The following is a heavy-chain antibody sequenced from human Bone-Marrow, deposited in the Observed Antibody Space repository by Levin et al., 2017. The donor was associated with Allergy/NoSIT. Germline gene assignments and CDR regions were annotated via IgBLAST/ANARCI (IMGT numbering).Heavy chain of an antibody. CDR2: ISYDGSNK. CDR3: AKGWHYYYYGMDV. V-gene: IGHV3-30*18. D-gene: IGHD6-13*01. Sequence: GGSLRLSCAASGFTFSSYGMHWVRQAPGKGLEWVAVISYDGSNKYYADSVKGRFTISRDNSKNTLYLQMNSLRAEDTAVYYCAKGWHYYYYGMDVWGQGTTVTVSS. J-gene: IGHJ6*02. CDR1: GFTFSSYG.